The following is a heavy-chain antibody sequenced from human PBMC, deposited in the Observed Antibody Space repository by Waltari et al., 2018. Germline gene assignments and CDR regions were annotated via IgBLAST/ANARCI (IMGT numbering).Heavy chain of an antibody. CDR2: IRSKANGETT. J-gene: IGHJ4*02. V-gene: IGHV3-49*03. CDR3: TRASSNIVVVTRHFDY. Sequence: EVQLVESGGGLVQPGRSLRLPCTASGFPFGDYGLNWFPQAPGKGREWVGFIRSKANGETTDYAASVKGRFSISRDDSKSIAYLQMNSLKVEDTAVYYCTRASSNIVVVTRHFDYWGQGTLVTVSS. D-gene: IGHD2-21*02. CDR1: GFPFGDYG.